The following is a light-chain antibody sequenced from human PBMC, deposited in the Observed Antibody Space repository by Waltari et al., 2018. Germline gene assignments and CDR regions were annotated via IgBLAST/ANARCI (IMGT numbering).Light chain of an antibody. CDR3: CSYAGTITPWV. CDR2: EVN. J-gene: IGLJ3*02. V-gene: IGLV2-23*02. Sequence: QSALTQSASVSGSPGQSTTISCIGTSSDIGTYSLVSCYQQHPGKAPKLIIYEVNNRPSGVSNRFSGSKSGNTASLTISGLQAEDEADYYCCSYAGTITPWVFGGGTKLTVL. CDR1: SSDIGTYSL.